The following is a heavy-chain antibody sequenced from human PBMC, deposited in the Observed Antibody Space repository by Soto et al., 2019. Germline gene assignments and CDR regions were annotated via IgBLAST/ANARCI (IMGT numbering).Heavy chain of an antibody. CDR3: ARDSGYYSQDY. CDR1: GFTFSDYY. D-gene: IGHD3-22*01. J-gene: IGHJ4*02. V-gene: IGHV3-11*06. Sequence: PGGSLRLSCAASGFTFSDYYMSWIRQAPGKGLEWVSYISSSSSYTNYADSVKGRFTISRDNAKNSLYLQMNSLRAEDTAVYYCARDSGYYSQDYWGQGTLVTVSS. CDR2: ISSSSSYT.